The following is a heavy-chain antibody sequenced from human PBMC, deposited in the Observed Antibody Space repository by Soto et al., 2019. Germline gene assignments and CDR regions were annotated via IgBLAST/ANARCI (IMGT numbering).Heavy chain of an antibody. Sequence: SETLSLTCAVSGGSIRSSNYYWGWVRQPPGKGLEWIGSINYNGRAYQNPSLKSRATISIDTSENQFSLKLTSVTAADTAMYFCARLSGGRSVYFDPWGQGILVTVSS. CDR3: ARLSGGRSVYFDP. D-gene: IGHD2-8*02. J-gene: IGHJ5*02. CDR1: GGSIRSSNYY. V-gene: IGHV4-39*01. CDR2: INYNGRA.